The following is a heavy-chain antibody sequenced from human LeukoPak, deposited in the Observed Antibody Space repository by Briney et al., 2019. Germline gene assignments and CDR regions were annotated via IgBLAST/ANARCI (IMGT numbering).Heavy chain of an antibody. CDR1: GYTFTGYY. CDR3: ARADYYYYMDV. CDR2: INPNSGNT. J-gene: IGHJ6*03. Sequence: ASVKVSCKASGYTFTGYYMHWVRQAPGQGLEWMGRINPNSGNTGYAQKFQGRVTITRNTSISTAYMELSSLRSEDTAVYYCARADYYYYMDVWGKGTTVTVSS. V-gene: IGHV1-8*03.